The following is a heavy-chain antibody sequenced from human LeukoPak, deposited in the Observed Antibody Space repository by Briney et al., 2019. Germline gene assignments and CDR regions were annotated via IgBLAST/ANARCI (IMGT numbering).Heavy chain of an antibody. CDR2: ISTRGST. J-gene: IGHJ4*02. CDR1: GGSISSSY. Sequence: SETLSLTCTVSGGSISSSYWSWIRQPAGKGLDWIGRISTRGSTNYSPSLRSRVTMSIDTSKNQFSLKLSSVTAADTAVYYCAREGKDGTLDYWGQGTLVTVFS. CDR3: AREGKDGTLDY. D-gene: IGHD5-24*01. V-gene: IGHV4-4*07.